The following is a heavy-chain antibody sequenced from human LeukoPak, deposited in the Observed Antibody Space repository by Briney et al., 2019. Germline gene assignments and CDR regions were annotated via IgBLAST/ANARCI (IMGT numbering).Heavy chain of an antibody. D-gene: IGHD3-16*01. CDR2: IYSGGST. CDR1: GFTVSSNY. CDR3: ARSGGRGKSYAFDI. J-gene: IGHJ3*02. Sequence: PGGSLRLSCAASGFTVSSNYMSWVRQAPGKGLEWVSVIYSGGSTYYADSVKGRFTISRDNSKNTLYPQMNSLRAEDTAVYYCARSGGRGKSYAFDIWGQGTMVTVSS. V-gene: IGHV3-53*01.